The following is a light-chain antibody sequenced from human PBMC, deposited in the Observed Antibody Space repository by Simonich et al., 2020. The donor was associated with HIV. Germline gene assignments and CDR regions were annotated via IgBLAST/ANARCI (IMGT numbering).Light chain of an antibody. J-gene: IGKJ3*01. CDR3: QQYNNWYT. V-gene: IGKV3-15*01. Sequence: EIVMTQSPATLSVSPVERATLSCRASQRVSSNLAWYQQKPGQAPRLLIYGASTRATSIPARFSGSGSGTEFTLTISSMQSEDFAVYYCQQYNNWYTFGPGTKVDIK. CDR1: QRVSSN. CDR2: GAS.